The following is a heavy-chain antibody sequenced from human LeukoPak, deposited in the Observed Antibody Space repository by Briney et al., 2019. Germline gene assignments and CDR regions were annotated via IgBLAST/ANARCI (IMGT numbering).Heavy chain of an antibody. J-gene: IGHJ4*02. CDR3: TTGRAAAGTLDY. CDR2: IKSKTDGGTT. V-gene: IGHV3-15*07. D-gene: IGHD6-13*01. Sequence: GGSLRLSCAASGFTFSNAWMNWVRQAPGKGLEWVGRIKSKTDGGTTDYAAPVKGRFTISRDDSKDTLYLQMNSLKTEDTAVYYCTTGRAAAGTLDYWGQGTLVTVSS. CDR1: GFTFSNAW.